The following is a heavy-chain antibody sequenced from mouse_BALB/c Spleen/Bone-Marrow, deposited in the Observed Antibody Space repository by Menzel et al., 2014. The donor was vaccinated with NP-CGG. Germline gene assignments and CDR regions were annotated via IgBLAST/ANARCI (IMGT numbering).Heavy chain of an antibody. J-gene: IGHJ2*01. V-gene: IGHV1-52*01. CDR1: GFTFTSYG. D-gene: IGHD1-1*01. CDR2: IDPYDSET. Sequence: QVQLQQPGAELVRPGASVKLPCKASGFTFTSYGMNWVKQSPEQGLEWIGRIDPYDSETHYNQKFKDKAILTVDKSSSTAYMQLSSLTSEDSAVYYCARLQGDTVVRDYCFDYWGQGTPLTVS. CDR3: ARLQGDTVVRDYCFDY.